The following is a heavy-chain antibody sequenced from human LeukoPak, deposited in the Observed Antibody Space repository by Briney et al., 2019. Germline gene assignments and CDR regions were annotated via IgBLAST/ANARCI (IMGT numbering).Heavy chain of an antibody. D-gene: IGHD1-26*01. CDR2: ISGSGATT. V-gene: IGHV3-23*01. Sequence: GGSLRLSCAASGFTFSSYAMNWVRQAPGKGLEWVSAISGSGATTYYADSVKGRFTISRDNSKNTLYLQMNSLRAEDTAVYCCAKDTVGARGLDYWGQGALVAVSS. J-gene: IGHJ4*02. CDR3: AKDTVGARGLDY. CDR1: GFTFSSYA.